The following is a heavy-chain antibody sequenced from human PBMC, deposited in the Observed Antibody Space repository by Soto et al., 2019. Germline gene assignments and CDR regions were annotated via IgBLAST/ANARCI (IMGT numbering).Heavy chain of an antibody. V-gene: IGHV1-18*01. CDR2: ISAYNGNT. Sequence: QVQLVQSGAEVKKPGASVKVSCKDSGYTFTTYGISWLRQAPGQGLEWMGWISAYNGNTNYAQKIQGRVTMTTDPSTSTAYMELRSLRSDDTAVYYCARQQWLYYYYGMDVWGQGTTVTVSS. CDR3: ARQQWLYYYYGMDV. J-gene: IGHJ6*02. CDR1: GYTFTTYG. D-gene: IGHD6-19*01.